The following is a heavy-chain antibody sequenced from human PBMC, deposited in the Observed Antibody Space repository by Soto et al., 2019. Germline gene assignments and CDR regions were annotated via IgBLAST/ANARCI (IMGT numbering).Heavy chain of an antibody. Sequence: TGGSLRLSCAASGFTFSIYGMHWVRQAPGKGLEWVATTSYDGNGKQYGDSVEGRFTISRDNSKNTLYLQMNSLRAEDTAVYYCARAVTHERYFDYWGQGTLVTVSS. CDR2: TSYDGNGK. V-gene: IGHV3-30*03. D-gene: IGHD4-17*01. J-gene: IGHJ4*02. CDR3: ARAVTHERYFDY. CDR1: GFTFSIYG.